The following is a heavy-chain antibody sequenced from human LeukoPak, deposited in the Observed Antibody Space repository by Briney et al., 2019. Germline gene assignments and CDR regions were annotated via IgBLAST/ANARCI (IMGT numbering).Heavy chain of an antibody. CDR3: ARDYVGCSSTSCYSGSFDY. J-gene: IGHJ4*02. D-gene: IGHD2-2*01. CDR1: GFTFSSYW. V-gene: IGHV3-7*01. Sequence: GGSLRLSCAASGFTFSSYWMSWVRQAPGKGLEWVANIKQDGSEKYYVDPVKGRFTISRDNAKNSLYLQMNSLRAEDTAVYYCARDYVGCSSTSCYSGSFDYWGQGTLVTVSS. CDR2: IKQDGSEK.